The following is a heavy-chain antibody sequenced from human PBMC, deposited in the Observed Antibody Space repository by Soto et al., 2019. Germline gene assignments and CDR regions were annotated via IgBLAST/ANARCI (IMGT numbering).Heavy chain of an antibody. J-gene: IGHJ3*02. Sequence: GGSLRLSCAASGFTFSSYAMHWVRQAPGKGLEYVSAISSNGGSTYYANSVKGRFTISRDNSKNTLYLQMGSLRAEDMAVYYGAREVVVAATDAFDIWGQGTMVTVSS. V-gene: IGHV3-64*01. CDR2: ISSNGGST. CDR3: AREVVVAATDAFDI. D-gene: IGHD2-15*01. CDR1: GFTFSSYA.